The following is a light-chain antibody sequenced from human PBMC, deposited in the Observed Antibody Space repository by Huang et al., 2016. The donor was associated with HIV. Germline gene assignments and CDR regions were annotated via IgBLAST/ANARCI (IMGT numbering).Light chain of an antibody. CDR1: QSGDSGY. CDR2: GTS. V-gene: IGKV3-20*01. J-gene: IGKJ2*01. Sequence: IFTQSPGSLFLSPGDRVTLSRRASQSGDSGYVAWYHQKPGQSPRLIVYGTSSSASGIPSRFSGSGSGRDFSLTISGLESEDFGVYYCHQYGSSMATFGQGTKVDI. CDR3: HQYGSSMAT.